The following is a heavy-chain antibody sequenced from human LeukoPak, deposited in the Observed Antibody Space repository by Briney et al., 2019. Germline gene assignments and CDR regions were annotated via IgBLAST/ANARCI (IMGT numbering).Heavy chain of an antibody. CDR2: ISSSSGDI. CDR1: GFTFDDYA. V-gene: IGHV3-9*01. CDR3: AAKKGGSNSFDY. Sequence: GGSLRLSCAASGFTFDDYAMHWVRQAPGKGLEWVSGISSSSGDIVYADSVKGRFTISRDNAKNLLYLQMNSLRAEDTALYHCAAKKGGSNSFDYWGQGTLVTVSS. D-gene: IGHD3-16*01. J-gene: IGHJ4*02.